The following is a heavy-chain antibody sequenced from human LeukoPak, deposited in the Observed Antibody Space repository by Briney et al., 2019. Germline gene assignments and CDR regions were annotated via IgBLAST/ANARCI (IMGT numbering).Heavy chain of an antibody. Sequence: ASVKVSCKVSGYALSESSIHWVRQTPGEGFEWMVGFDPEYVETTYAQKFRGRVTMTEDTSTDTAYMELINLRSDDTAVYYCVSDRSDGGYAESNGYPTFDLWGRGTLVTVSS. CDR3: VSDRSDGGYAESNGYPTFDL. CDR1: GYALSESS. V-gene: IGHV1-24*01. J-gene: IGHJ2*01. D-gene: IGHD5-24*01. CDR2: FDPEYVET.